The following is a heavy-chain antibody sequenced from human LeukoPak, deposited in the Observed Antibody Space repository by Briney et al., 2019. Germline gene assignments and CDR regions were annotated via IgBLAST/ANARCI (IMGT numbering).Heavy chain of an antibody. CDR1: GGSISSYY. CDR3: ARDIVDSSGWQTASWFDP. D-gene: IGHD6-19*01. V-gene: IGHV4-4*07. J-gene: IGHJ5*02. Sequence: SETLSLTCTVSGGSISSYYWSWIRQPAGKGLEWIGRIYTSGSTNYNPSLKSRVTMSLDTSKNQFSLKLSSVTAADTAVYYCARDIVDSSGWQTASWFDPWGQGTLVTVSS. CDR2: IYTSGST.